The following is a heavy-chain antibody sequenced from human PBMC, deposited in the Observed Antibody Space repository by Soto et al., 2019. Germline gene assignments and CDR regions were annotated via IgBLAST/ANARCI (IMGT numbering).Heavy chain of an antibody. V-gene: IGHV4-38-2*01. CDR1: GYSISSGYY. CDR2: IYHSGST. Sequence: SETLSLTCAVSGYSISSGYYWGWIRQPPGKGLEWIGSIYHSGSTYYNPSLKSRVTISVDTYKNQFSLKLSSVTAAETAVYYCERIKAVAGGDSFDHRCKGTLVT. D-gene: IGHD2-8*02. CDR3: ERIKAVAGGDSFDH. J-gene: IGHJ5*02.